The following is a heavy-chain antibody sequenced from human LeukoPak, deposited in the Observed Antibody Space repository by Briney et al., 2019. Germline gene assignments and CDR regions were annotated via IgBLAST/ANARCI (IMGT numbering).Heavy chain of an antibody. Sequence: SGTLSLTCTVSGGSIGSYYWSWIRQPPGEGLEWIGYVYYNGITNYNPSLKSRVTISVDTSKIQFSLRLTSVTAADTAVYYCARDWRGVPGTARYYYFGMDVWGQGATVTVSS. V-gene: IGHV4-59*01. CDR2: VYYNGIT. D-gene: IGHD6-13*01. CDR3: ARDWRGVPGTARYYYFGMDV. CDR1: GGSIGSYY. J-gene: IGHJ6*02.